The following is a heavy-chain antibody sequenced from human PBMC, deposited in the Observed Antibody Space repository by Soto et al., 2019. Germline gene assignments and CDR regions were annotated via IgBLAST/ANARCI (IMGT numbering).Heavy chain of an antibody. V-gene: IGHV3-21*01. Sequence: EVQLVESGGGLVKPGGSLRLSCAASGFTFSSYSMNWVRQAPGKGLEWVSSISSSSSYIYYADSVKGRFTISRDNAKNSLYLQMNSLRAEDTAVYYCASISFDAVGIDYWGQGTLVTVSS. D-gene: IGHD1-26*01. J-gene: IGHJ4*02. CDR3: ASISFDAVGIDY. CDR2: ISSSSSYI. CDR1: GFTFSSYS.